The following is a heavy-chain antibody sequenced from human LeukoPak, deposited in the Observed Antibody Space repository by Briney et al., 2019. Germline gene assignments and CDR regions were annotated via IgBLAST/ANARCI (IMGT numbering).Heavy chain of an antibody. D-gene: IGHD4-17*01. J-gene: IGHJ6*03. V-gene: IGHV4-34*01. CDR1: GGSFSGYY. Sequence: SETLSLTCAVCGGSFSGYYWSWIRQPPGKGLEWIGEINHSGSTNYNPSLKSRVTISVDTSKNQFSLKLSSVTAADTAVYYCARGRLRYPYYYYYMDVWGKGTTVTVSS. CDR3: ARGRLRYPYYYYYMDV. CDR2: INHSGST.